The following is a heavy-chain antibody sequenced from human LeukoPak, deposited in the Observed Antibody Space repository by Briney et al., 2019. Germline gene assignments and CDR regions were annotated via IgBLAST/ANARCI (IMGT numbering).Heavy chain of an antibody. J-gene: IGHJ4*02. CDR3: ARFRYFDWLYFDY. CDR1: GGSISSGSYH. V-gene: IGHV4-61*02. CDR2: IYTSGST. D-gene: IGHD3-9*01. Sequence: SETLSLTCTVSGGSISSGSYHWSWIRQPAGKGLEWIGRIYTSGSTTYNPSLKSRVTMSVDTSKSQFSLNLMSVTAADTAVYYCARFRYFDWLYFDYWGQGTLVTVSS.